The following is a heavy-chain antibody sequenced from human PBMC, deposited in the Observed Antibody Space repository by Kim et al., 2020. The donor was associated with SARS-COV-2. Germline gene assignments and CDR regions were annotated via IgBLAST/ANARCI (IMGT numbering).Heavy chain of an antibody. Sequence: ASVKVSCKVSEYSLSEISMHWVRQAPGRGLEWMGGFQPEDAEIIYAQKFQGRVTMTEDTSTDTAYMELSRLRSEDSAVYYCVTECRDSSGYLVWGRGTLVTVSS. CDR2: FQPEDAEI. J-gene: IGHJ4*02. V-gene: IGHV1-24*01. CDR3: VTECRDSSGYLV. D-gene: IGHD3-22*01. CDR1: EYSLSEIS.